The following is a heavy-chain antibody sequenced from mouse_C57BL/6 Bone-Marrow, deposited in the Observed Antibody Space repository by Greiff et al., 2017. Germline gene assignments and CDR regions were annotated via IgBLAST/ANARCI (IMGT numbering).Heavy chain of an antibody. Sequence: QVQLQQSGPELVKPGASVKISCKASGYTFTDYYINWVKQRPGQGLEWIGWIFPGSGSTYYNEKFKGKATLTVDKSSSTAYMLLSSLTSEDSAVYFCARYHYYGSSLYYFDYWGQGTTLTVSS. CDR1: GYTFTDYY. CDR2: IFPGSGST. V-gene: IGHV1-75*01. J-gene: IGHJ2*01. CDR3: ARYHYYGSSLYYFDY. D-gene: IGHD1-1*01.